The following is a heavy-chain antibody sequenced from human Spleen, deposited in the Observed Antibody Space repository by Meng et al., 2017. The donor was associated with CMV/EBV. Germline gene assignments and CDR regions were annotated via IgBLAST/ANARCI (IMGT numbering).Heavy chain of an antibody. CDR1: SGSISSDTHY. D-gene: IGHD3-3*01. Sequence: SEILSLTCTVSSGSISSDTHYWGWIRQSPGKGPEWIGTIYKSGTTYYNPSLKSRVTISVDTSKNQFSLKLSSVTAADTAVYYCAIEYYDFWSGYQGGDYHEYGMDVWGQGTTVTVSS. V-gene: IGHV4-39*07. CDR2: IYKSGTT. CDR3: AIEYYDFWSGYQGGDYHEYGMDV. J-gene: IGHJ6*02.